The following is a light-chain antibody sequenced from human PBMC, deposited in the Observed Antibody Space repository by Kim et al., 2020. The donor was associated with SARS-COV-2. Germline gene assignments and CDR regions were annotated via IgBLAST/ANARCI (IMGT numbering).Light chain of an antibody. CDR1: KLGDTY. CDR3: LTWDSGSAV. J-gene: IGLJ3*02. Sequence: SVSPGQTASITCSGDKLGDTYVSWYQQRPGQSPVLIIHQDDRRPSGIPARVSGSNPGNTATLTISETQASDEAYYYCLTWDSGSAVFGGGTKLTVL. CDR2: QDD. V-gene: IGLV3-1*01.